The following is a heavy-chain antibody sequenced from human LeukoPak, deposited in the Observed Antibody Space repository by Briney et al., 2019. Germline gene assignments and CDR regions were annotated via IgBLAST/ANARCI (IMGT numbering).Heavy chain of an antibody. Sequence: SETLSLTCTVSGGSISSYYWSWIRQPAGKGLEWIGRIYTSGSTNYNPSLKSRATMSVDTSKNQFSLKLSSVTAADTAVYYCARDSGYDFWSGYYNYYYYGMDVWGQGTTVTVSS. V-gene: IGHV4-4*07. CDR1: GGSISSYY. D-gene: IGHD3-3*01. J-gene: IGHJ6*02. CDR2: IYTSGST. CDR3: ARDSGYDFWSGYYNYYYYGMDV.